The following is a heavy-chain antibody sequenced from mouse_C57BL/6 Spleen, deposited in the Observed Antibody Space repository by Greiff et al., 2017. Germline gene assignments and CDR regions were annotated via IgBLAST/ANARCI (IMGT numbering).Heavy chain of an antibody. CDR1: GFTFSDYY. Sequence: EVKLVESEGGLVQPGSSMKLSCTASGFTFSDYYMAWVRQVPEKGLEWVANINYDGSSTYYLDSLKSRFIISRDNAKNILYLQMSSLKSEDTATYYCARVPYYYGSSYFDYWGQGTTLTVSS. CDR2: INYDGSST. V-gene: IGHV5-16*01. J-gene: IGHJ2*01. CDR3: ARVPYYYGSSYFDY. D-gene: IGHD1-1*01.